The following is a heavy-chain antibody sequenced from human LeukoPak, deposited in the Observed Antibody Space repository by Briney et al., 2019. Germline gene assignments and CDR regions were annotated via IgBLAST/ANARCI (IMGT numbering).Heavy chain of an antibody. V-gene: IGHV3-23*01. CDR1: GFTFIKCA. J-gene: IGHJ4*02. D-gene: IGHD6-19*01. CDR3: AGDRNSDWYSPLDY. Sequence: GGALRLSCVASGFTFIKCAVSWMRQAPGKGVEWVAIITANRETAYYADSVKGRFTISRDNSRNTVYMQMDSLRAEDTAIYYCAGDRNSDWYSPLDYWGQGSQVTVSP. CDR2: ITANRETA.